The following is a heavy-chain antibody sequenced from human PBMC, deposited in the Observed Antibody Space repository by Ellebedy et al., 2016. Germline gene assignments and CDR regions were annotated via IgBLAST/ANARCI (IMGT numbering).Heavy chain of an antibody. J-gene: IGHJ4*02. CDR2: RLFDGSNN. CDR1: GFSFSSYA. Sequence: GGSLRLSCAASGFSFSSYAMHWARQAPGKGLEWVALRLFDGSNNYYADSVKGRFTISRDTSKNTLFLEMNSLRAEDTAFYYCARGPGAAVGKGYFDYWGQGTLVTVSS. CDR3: ARGPGAAVGKGYFDY. D-gene: IGHD6-13*01. V-gene: IGHV3-30*04.